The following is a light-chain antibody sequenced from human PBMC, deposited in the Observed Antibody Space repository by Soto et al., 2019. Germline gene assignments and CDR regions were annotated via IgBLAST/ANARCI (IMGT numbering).Light chain of an antibody. J-gene: IGLJ1*01. Sequence: QSALTQPPSVAGSPGQSVTISCTGTNNDVGYYKGVSWYQQSPGTAPKLMIYEVSNRPSGVPDRFSGSKSGNTASLTISGLQAEDEADYFCFSFTRSDTYVFGTGTKV. CDR1: NNDVGYYKG. V-gene: IGLV2-18*02. CDR2: EVS. CDR3: FSFTRSDTYV.